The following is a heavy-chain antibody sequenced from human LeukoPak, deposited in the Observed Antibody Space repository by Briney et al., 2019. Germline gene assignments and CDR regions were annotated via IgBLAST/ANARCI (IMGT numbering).Heavy chain of an antibody. CDR2: ISYDGSNK. V-gene: IGHV3-30-3*01. CDR1: GFTFSSYA. D-gene: IGHD5-12*01. Sequence: PGRSLRLSCAASGFTFSSYAIHWVRQAPGKGLEWVAVISYDGSNKYYADSVKGRFTISRDNSKNTLYLQMNSLRAEDTAVYYCARGTGGRVAKISYYYYGLDVWGQGTTVTVSS. CDR3: ARGTGGRVAKISYYYYGLDV. J-gene: IGHJ6*02.